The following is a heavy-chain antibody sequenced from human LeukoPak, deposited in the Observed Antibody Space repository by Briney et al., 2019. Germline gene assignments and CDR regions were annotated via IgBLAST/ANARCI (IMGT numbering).Heavy chain of an antibody. V-gene: IGHV3-30-3*01. CDR3: AREGVNSPDDTFDV. CDR1: GFTFSSYA. D-gene: IGHD3-3*01. CDR2: ISYDGDDGSNI. J-gene: IGHJ3*01. Sequence: GGSLRLSCAASGFTFSSYAMHWVRQAPGKGLEWVVVISYDGDDGSNIYYADSVKGRFTISRDNSKSTLYLQMNSLRPEDTAVYYWAREGVNSPDDTFDVWGQGTMVTVSS.